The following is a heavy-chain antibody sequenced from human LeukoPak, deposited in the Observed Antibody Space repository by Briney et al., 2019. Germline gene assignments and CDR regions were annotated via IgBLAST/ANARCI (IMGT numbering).Heavy chain of an antibody. CDR3: ARDPTGGAAFDI. Sequence: ASVKVSCKVSGYTLTELSMHWVRQAPGKGLEWMGGFDPEDGETIYAQKFQGRVTMTEDTSTDTAYMELSSLRSEDTAVYYCARDPTGGAAFDIWGQGTMVTVSS. V-gene: IGHV1-24*01. J-gene: IGHJ3*02. CDR1: GYTLTELS. D-gene: IGHD3-10*01. CDR2: FDPEDGET.